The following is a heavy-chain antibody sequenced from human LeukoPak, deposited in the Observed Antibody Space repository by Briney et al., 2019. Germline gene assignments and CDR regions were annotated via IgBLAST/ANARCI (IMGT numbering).Heavy chain of an antibody. J-gene: IGHJ2*01. V-gene: IGHV4-61*05. CDR1: GGSISSSSYY. CDR2: IYYSGST. Sequence: SETLSLTCTVSGGSISSSSYYWDWIRQPPGKGLEWIGYIYYSGSTNYSPSLKSRLTISVDTSKNQFSLKLSSVTAADTAVYYCARTYGSSGLGYFDLWGRGTLVTVSS. CDR3: ARTYGSSGLGYFDL. D-gene: IGHD6-13*01.